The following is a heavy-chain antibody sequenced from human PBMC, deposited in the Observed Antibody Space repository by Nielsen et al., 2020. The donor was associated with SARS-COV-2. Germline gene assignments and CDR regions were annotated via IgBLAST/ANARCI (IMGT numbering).Heavy chain of an antibody. Sequence: LRLTCTVSGGSISSGGYYWSWIRQHPGKGLEWIGYIYYSGSTYYNPSLKSRVTISVDTSKNQFSLKLSSVTAADTAVYYCARHEGTQNWFDPWGQGTLVTVSS. V-gene: IGHV4-31*03. CDR1: GGSISSGGYY. CDR3: ARHEGTQNWFDP. CDR2: IYYSGST. D-gene: IGHD1-1*01. J-gene: IGHJ5*02.